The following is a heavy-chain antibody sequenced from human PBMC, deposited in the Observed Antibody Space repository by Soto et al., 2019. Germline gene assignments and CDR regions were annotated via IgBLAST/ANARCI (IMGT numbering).Heavy chain of an antibody. CDR1: GFTFSSYA. CDR3: AKVNAVTSFYYYYGMDV. CDR2: ISGSGGST. Sequence: PGGSLRLSCAASGFTFSSYAMSWVRQAPGKGLEWVSAISGSGGSTYYADSVKGRFTISRDNSKNTLYLQMNSLRAEDTAVYYCAKVNAVTSFYYYYGMDVWGQGTTVTVSS. D-gene: IGHD4-17*01. J-gene: IGHJ6*02. V-gene: IGHV3-23*01.